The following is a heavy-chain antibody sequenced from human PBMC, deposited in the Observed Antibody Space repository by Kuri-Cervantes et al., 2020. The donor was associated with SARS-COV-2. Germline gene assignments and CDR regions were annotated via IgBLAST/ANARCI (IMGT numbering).Heavy chain of an antibody. Sequence: GSLRLSCSVSGGSISSRSYYWGWIRQPPGKGLEWIGSIYYSGSTNYNPTLKSRVTISVDTSTNQFFLNLTSVTAVDTAVYYCARQGGYYGMDVWGQGTTVTVSS. J-gene: IGHJ6*02. D-gene: IGHD3-22*01. CDR3: ARQGGYYGMDV. V-gene: IGHV4-39*01. CDR1: GGSISSRSYY. CDR2: IYYSGST.